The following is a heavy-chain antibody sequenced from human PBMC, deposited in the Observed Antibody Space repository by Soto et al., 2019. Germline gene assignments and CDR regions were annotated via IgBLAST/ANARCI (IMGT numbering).Heavy chain of an antibody. CDR2: IYYSGST. Sequence: SETLSLTCTVSGGSISSGDYYWSWIRQPPGKDLEWIGYIYYSGSTYYNPSLKSRVTISVDTSKNQFSLKLSSVTAADTAVYYCARDGRGGYYPRGAFDIWGQGTMVTVSS. D-gene: IGHD3-22*01. CDR1: GGSISSGDYY. V-gene: IGHV4-30-4*01. J-gene: IGHJ3*02. CDR3: ARDGRGGYYPRGAFDI.